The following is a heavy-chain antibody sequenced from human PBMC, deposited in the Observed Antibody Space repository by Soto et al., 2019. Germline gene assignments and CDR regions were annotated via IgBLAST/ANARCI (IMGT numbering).Heavy chain of an antibody. J-gene: IGHJ5*02. Sequence: KSSETLSLTCAVSGNSDNTDFYWGWIRQPTGKGLEWIGSVYPSGTTYSNPALKSRVTISVGASKKNFSLKLSSVTAADTARYYCVAYTARHNWFGLWGQGTLVTVYS. CDR2: VYPSGTT. CDR1: GNSDNTDFY. D-gene: IGHD2-2*02. V-gene: IGHV4-38-2*01. CDR3: VAYTARHNWFGL.